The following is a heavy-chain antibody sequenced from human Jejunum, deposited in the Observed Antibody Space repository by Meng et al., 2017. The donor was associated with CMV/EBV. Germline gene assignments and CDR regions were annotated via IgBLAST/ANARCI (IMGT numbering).Heavy chain of an antibody. V-gene: IGHV1-2*02. Sequence: KVSCKASGYSFIDYYMHWVRLAPGQGLEWMGWINPKTGATNYAQRFQGRVTMTRDTSINTVYMEVTGLKADDTAMYFCSSAPGDYWGQGTLGTVSS. CDR3: SSAPGDY. D-gene: IGHD2-21*01. CDR1: GYSFIDYY. CDR2: INPKTGAT. J-gene: IGHJ4*02.